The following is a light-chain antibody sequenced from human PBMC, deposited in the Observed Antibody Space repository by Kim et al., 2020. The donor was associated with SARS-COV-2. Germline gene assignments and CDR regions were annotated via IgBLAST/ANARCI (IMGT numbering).Light chain of an antibody. V-gene: IGKV3-20*01. CDR2: GTS. CDR3: QQYAGSRWT. CDR1: QSFATAY. Sequence: APGERATLSRRASQSFATAYIARFHQKPGQAPRLLFYGTSTRATGTSDRFSGSRSGTDFTLTISRLEPEDSAVYYCQQYAGSRWTFGQGTKVDIK. J-gene: IGKJ1*01.